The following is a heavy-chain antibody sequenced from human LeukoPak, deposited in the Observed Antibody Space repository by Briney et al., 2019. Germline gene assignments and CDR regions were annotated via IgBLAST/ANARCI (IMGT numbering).Heavy chain of an antibody. J-gene: IGHJ4*02. CDR1: GFTFSSYG. CDR3: AKAVIAAYYFDS. V-gene: IGHV3-30*18. Sequence: GGSLRLSCAASGFTFSSYGMHWVRQAPGKGLEWVAVISYDGSNKYYADSVKGRFTISRDNSRNTLYLQMNILRAEDTAVYYCAKAVIAAYYFDSWGQGTLVTVSS. CDR2: ISYDGSNK. D-gene: IGHD2-15*01.